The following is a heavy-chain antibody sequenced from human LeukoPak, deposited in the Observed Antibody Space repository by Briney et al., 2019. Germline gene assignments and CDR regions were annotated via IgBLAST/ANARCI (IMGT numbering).Heavy chain of an antibody. CDR2: IYYSGST. V-gene: IGHV4-59*01. J-gene: IGHJ6*03. Sequence: PSETLSLTCTVSGGSISSYYWSWIRQPPGKGLEWIGYIYYSGSTNYNPSLKSRVTISVDTSKNQFSLKLSSVTAADTAVYYCARAGYDFWSGYPRDYYYMDVWGKGTTVTVSS. CDR1: GGSISSYY. CDR3: ARAGYDFWSGYPRDYYYMDV. D-gene: IGHD3-3*01.